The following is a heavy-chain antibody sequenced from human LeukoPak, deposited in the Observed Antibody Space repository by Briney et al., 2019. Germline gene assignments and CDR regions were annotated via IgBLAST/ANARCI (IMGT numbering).Heavy chain of an antibody. CDR1: GFNFDEYA. V-gene: IGHV3-48*01. D-gene: IGHD3-10*01. CDR3: ARYGSGSNYRDPFDS. Sequence: GGSLRLSCVASGFNFDEYAMNWVRQAPGKGLEWISCIYRDSSVKHCADSVRGRFTVSRDNAKNSVYLQMNSLRAEDTAVYFCARYGSGSNYRDPFDSWGQGTLVTVSS. CDR2: IYRDSSVK. J-gene: IGHJ4*02.